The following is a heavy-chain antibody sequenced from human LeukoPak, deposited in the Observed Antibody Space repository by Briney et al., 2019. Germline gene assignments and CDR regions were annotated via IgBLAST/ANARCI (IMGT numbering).Heavy chain of an antibody. J-gene: IGHJ4*02. CDR2: IRYDGSNK. Sequence: QPGGSLRLSCAASGFTFSSYGMHWVRQAPGKGLEWVAFIRYDGSNKYYADSVKGRFTISRDNSKNTLYLQMNSLRAEDTAVYYCAKDSSNNMIVVVIEDLDYWGQGTLVTVSS. CDR3: AKDSSNNMIVVVIEDLDY. V-gene: IGHV3-30*02. D-gene: IGHD3-22*01. CDR1: GFTFSSYG.